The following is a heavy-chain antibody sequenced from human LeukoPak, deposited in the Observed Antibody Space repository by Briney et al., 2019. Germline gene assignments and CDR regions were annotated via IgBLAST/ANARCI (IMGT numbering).Heavy chain of an antibody. CDR2: IYPGDSDT. J-gene: IGHJ4*02. D-gene: IGHD3-22*01. CDR1: AYILSTDC. V-gene: IGHV5-51*01. Sequence: GQSLNISCKGSAYILSTDCITWARQMPGEGLEWMGIIYPGDSDTRYSPSFQGQVTISADKSISTAYLQWSSLRASATAMYYCARHQYYYDTRGYYIDYWGQGSLVTVSS. CDR3: ARHQYYYDTRGYYIDY.